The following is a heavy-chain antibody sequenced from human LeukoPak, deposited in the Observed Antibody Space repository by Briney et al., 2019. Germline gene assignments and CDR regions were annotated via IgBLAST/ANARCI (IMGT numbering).Heavy chain of an antibody. Sequence: PSGTLSLTCGVSGGSVTSTNYWTWVRQPPGKGLEWIGYIYYSGSTNYNPSLKSRVTISVDTSKNQFSLKLSSVTAADTAVYYCARATYYYDSSGYYSRGFLAFDIWGQGTMVTVSS. CDR3: ARATYYYDSSGYYSRGFLAFDI. V-gene: IGHV4-61*01. CDR2: IYYSGST. D-gene: IGHD3-22*01. J-gene: IGHJ3*02. CDR1: GGSVTSTNY.